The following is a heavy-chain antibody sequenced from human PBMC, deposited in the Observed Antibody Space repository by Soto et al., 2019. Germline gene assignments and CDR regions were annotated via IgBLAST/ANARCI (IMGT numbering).Heavy chain of an antibody. CDR1: GYIFPDHC. Sequence: PGESLKISCKGSGYIFPDHCIVWVRQMAGKGLEWVGIICPGYSNIIYSPSVQGQVTISADKSISTAYLQWSSLKASDTAMYYCARALVPHVSAAFGSWGQGTLVTVSS. CDR3: ARALVPHVSAAFGS. D-gene: IGHD6-13*01. J-gene: IGHJ1*01. CDR2: ICPGYSNI. V-gene: IGHV5-51*01.